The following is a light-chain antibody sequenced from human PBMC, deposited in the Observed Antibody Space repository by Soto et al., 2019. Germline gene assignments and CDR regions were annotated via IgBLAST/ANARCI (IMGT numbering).Light chain of an antibody. CDR2: DAS. V-gene: IGKV1-5*01. CDR1: QSISSW. Sequence: DIQMTQSPSTLSASVGDRVTITCRASQSISSWLAWYQQKPGKAPKLLIYDASSLESGVPSRFSGSGSGTEFTLTISSLQPDDFAPYYCQLKTFGQGTKVEIK. CDR3: QLKT. J-gene: IGKJ1*01.